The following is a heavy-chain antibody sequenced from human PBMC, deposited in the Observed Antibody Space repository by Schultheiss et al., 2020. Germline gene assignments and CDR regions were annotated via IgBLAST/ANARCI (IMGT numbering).Heavy chain of an antibody. D-gene: IGHD3-22*01. Sequence: SETLSLTCTVSGGSINSYYWSWIRQPPGKGLEWIGYIYYSGSTNYNPSLKSRVTMSVDTSKNQFSLKLSSVTAADTAVYYCARFPLLGYDSSGYLGAFDIWGQGTMVTVSS. CDR3: ARFPLLGYDSSGYLGAFDI. CDR2: IYYSGST. V-gene: IGHV4-59*12. CDR1: GGSINSYY. J-gene: IGHJ3*02.